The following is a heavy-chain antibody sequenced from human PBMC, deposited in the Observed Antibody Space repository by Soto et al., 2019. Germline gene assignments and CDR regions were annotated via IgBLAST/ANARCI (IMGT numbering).Heavy chain of an antibody. Sequence: SETLSLTCTVSGDSISSSTYYWGWIRQPPGKGLEWIGSIYYSGYSYYTPSLKSRVTVSVDTSKNQFSLKLSSVTAADTAVYYCARHGRHCSGGNCYSFAFDIRGQGTMVTVSS. CDR2: IYYSGYS. J-gene: IGHJ3*02. V-gene: IGHV4-39*01. D-gene: IGHD2-15*01. CDR1: GDSISSSTYY. CDR3: ARHGRHCSGGNCYSFAFDI.